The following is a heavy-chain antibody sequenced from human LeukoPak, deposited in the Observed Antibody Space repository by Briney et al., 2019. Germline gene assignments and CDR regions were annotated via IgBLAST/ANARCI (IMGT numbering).Heavy chain of an antibody. V-gene: IGHV4-34*01. CDR3: ARRSGGYYSSLDY. J-gene: IGHJ4*02. CDR2: INHSGST. CDR1: GGSFSGYY. Sequence: PSETLSLTCAVYGGSFSGYYRSWIRQPPGKGLEWIGEINHSGSTNYNPSLKSRVTISVDTSKNQFSLKLSSVTAADTALYYCARRSGGYYSSLDYWGQGTLVTVSS. D-gene: IGHD3-22*01.